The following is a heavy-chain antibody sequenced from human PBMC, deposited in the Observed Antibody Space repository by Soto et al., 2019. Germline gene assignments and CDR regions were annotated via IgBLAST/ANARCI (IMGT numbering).Heavy chain of an antibody. CDR2: IYYSGST. V-gene: IGHV4-59*01. CDR1: GGSISSYY. CDR3: ARDGIAVAGRANWFDP. J-gene: IGHJ5*02. D-gene: IGHD6-19*01. Sequence: PSETLSLTCTVSGGSISSYYWSWIRQPPGKGLEWIGYIYYSGSTNYNPSLKSRVTISVDTSKNQFSLKLSSETAADTVVYYCARDGIAVAGRANWFDPWGQGTLVTVSS.